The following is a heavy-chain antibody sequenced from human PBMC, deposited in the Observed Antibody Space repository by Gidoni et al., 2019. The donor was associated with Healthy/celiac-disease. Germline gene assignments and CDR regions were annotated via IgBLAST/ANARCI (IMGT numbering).Heavy chain of an antibody. Sequence: QVQLQESGPGLVKPSETLSLTCTVSGGSISSYYWSWIRQPPGKGLEWIGYIYYSGSTNYNPSLKSRVTISVDTSKNQFSLKLSSVTAADTAVYYCARAYYSSDYFDYWGQGTLVTVSS. CDR1: GGSISSYY. V-gene: IGHV4-59*01. J-gene: IGHJ4*02. CDR3: ARAYYSSDYFDY. CDR2: IYYSGST. D-gene: IGHD6-19*01.